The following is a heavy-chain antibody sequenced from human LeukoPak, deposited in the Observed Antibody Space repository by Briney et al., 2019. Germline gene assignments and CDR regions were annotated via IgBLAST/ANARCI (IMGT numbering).Heavy chain of an antibody. V-gene: IGHV3-48*03. CDR1: GFTFSSYE. CDR2: ISRSGSTI. J-gene: IGHJ4*02. Sequence: PGGSLGLSCATSGFTFSSYEMNWVRQAPGKGLEWVSYISRSGSTIYYTDSVKGRFTISRDNAKNSLYLQMNSLRAEDTAVYYCARSGCGGDCGVYYFDYWGQGTLVTVSS. D-gene: IGHD2-21*02. CDR3: ARSGCGGDCGVYYFDY.